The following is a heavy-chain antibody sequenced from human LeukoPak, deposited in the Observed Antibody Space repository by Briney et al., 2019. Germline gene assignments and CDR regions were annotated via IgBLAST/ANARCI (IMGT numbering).Heavy chain of an antibody. CDR2: VNYRGTP. CDR3: ARALSGYGSGKGYFDS. CDR1: GDSIGSTTTYY. D-gene: IGHD3-10*01. Sequence: SETLSLTCTVSGDSIGSTTTYYWGWIRQSPGKGLEWIGNVNYRGTPHYNPSLTSRVTMSLDTSKNHFSLKLTSVTAADTAIYYCARALSGYGSGKGYFDSWGQGTLVTVPS. V-gene: IGHV4-39*07. J-gene: IGHJ4*02.